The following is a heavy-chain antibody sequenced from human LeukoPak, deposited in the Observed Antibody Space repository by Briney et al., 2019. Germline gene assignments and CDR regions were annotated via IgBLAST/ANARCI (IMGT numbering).Heavy chain of an antibody. CDR2: INWNGGST. Sequence: GGSLRLSCAASGFTFDDYAMSWVRQAPGRGLEWVSGINWNGGSTGYADSVKGRFTISRDNAKNSLYLQMNGLRAEDTALYYCATGSGYSFGYVGYWGQGTLVTVSS. CDR1: GFTFDDYA. J-gene: IGHJ4*02. D-gene: IGHD5-18*01. V-gene: IGHV3-20*04. CDR3: ATGSGYSFGYVGY.